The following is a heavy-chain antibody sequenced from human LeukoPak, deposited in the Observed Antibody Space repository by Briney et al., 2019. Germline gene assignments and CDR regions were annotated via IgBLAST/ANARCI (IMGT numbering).Heavy chain of an antibody. D-gene: IGHD3-16*02. CDR3: ATSGITFGGVIVPTLPPFDY. J-gene: IGHJ4*02. CDR1: GFTFSSYA. CDR2: ISGSGGST. V-gene: IGHV3-23*01. Sequence: PGGSLRLSCAASGFTFSSYAMSWVRQAPGKGLEWVSAISGSGGSTYYADSVKGRFTISRDNSKNTLYLQMNSLRAEDTAVYYCATSGITFGGVIVPTLPPFDYWGQGTLVTVSS.